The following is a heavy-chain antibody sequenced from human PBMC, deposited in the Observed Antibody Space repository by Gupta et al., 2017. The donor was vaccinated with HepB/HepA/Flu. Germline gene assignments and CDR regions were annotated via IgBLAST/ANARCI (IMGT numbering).Heavy chain of an antibody. V-gene: IGHV3-49*04. D-gene: IGHD4-17*01. Sequence: EVQLVDSGGGLIQPGRSLRLSCTTSGFSFGHYSLTWVRQAPGKGLEWVGFIRSKAYGETTEYAAPVKGRFTISRDDSKNIAYLQMNSLKTEDTAVYYCTRGYGVFYYYGMDVWGQGTTVTVSS. CDR3: TRGYGVFYYYGMDV. CDR1: GFSFGHYS. J-gene: IGHJ6*02. CDR2: IRSKAYGETT.